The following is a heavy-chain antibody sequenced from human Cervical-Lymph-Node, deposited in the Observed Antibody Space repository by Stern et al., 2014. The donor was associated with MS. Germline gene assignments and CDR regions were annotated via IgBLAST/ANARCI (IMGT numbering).Heavy chain of an antibody. CDR1: GFSFSTYG. CDR2: ISSSRTYI. J-gene: IGHJ4*02. V-gene: IGHV3-21*06. D-gene: IGHD4-17*01. Sequence: EVQLVESGGGLVKPGGSLRLSCDASGFSFSTYGMNWVRQAPGKGLEWVSFISSSRTYIYYADSVKGRLTISRDNAKNSLFLQLKSLRAEDTAVYFCARGGDYGNPFDYWGQGTLVTVSS. CDR3: ARGGDYGNPFDY.